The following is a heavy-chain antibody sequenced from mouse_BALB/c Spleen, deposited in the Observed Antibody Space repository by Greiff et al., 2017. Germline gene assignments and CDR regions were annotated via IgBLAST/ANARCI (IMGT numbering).Heavy chain of an antibody. J-gene: IGHJ2*01. CDR3: ARDRAAPDFDY. V-gene: IGHV5-6-3*01. CDR2: INSNGGST. CDR1: GFTFSSYG. Sequence: EVKLMESGGGLVQPGGSLKLSCAASGFTFSSYGMSWVRQTPDKRLELVATINSNGGSTYYPDSVKGRFTISRDNAKNTLYLQMSSLKSEDTAMYYCARDRAAPDFDYWGQGTTLTVSS. D-gene: IGHD3-3*01.